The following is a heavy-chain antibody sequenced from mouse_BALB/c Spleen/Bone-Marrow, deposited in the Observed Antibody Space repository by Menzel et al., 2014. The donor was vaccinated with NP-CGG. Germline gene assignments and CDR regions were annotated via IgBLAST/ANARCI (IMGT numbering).Heavy chain of an antibody. CDR3: ARSDGYRAMDY. CDR2: IYPGDGDT. CDR1: DYAFSTSW. V-gene: IGHV1-82*01. J-gene: IGHJ4*01. D-gene: IGHD2-3*01. Sequence: SGPELVKPGASVKISCKASDYAFSTSWMNWVKQRPGQGLEWIGRIYPGDGDTYYNGKFKGKATLTADKSSSTAYMQLSSLTSVDSAVYFCARSDGYRAMDYWGQGTSVTVSS.